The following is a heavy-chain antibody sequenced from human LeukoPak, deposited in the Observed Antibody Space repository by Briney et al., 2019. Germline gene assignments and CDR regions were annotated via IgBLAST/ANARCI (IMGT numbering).Heavy chain of an antibody. J-gene: IGHJ6*02. CDR3: ARGDVGATLDFYYFDMDV. Sequence: SETLSLTCAVYGGSSSSYYWSWIRQPPGKGLEWIGEINHSGSTNYNPSLKSRVTISVDTSKNQFSLKLSSVTAADTAVYYCARGDVGATLDFYYFDMDVWGRGTTVTVSS. D-gene: IGHD1-26*01. CDR1: GGSSSSYY. V-gene: IGHV4-34*01. CDR2: INHSGST.